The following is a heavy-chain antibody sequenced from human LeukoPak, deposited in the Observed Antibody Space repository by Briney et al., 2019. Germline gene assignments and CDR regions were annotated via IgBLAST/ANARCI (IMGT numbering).Heavy chain of an antibody. CDR2: ISAYNGNT. V-gene: IGHV1-18*01. J-gene: IGHJ2*01. CDR3: ARVGDGDLNYWYFDL. CDR1: GYTFTSYG. Sequence: ASVKVSCKASGYTFTSYGISWVRQAPGQGLEWMGWISAYNGNTNYAQKLQGRVTKTTDTSTSTAYMELRSLRSDDTAVYYCARVGDGDLNYWYFDLWGRGTLVTVSS. D-gene: IGHD4-17*01.